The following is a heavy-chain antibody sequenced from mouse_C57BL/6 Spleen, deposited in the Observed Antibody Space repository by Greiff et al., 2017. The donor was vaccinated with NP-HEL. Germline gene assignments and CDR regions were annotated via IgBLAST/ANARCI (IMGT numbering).Heavy chain of an antibody. CDR3: ARGDYDYDDY. CDR2: IYPGDGDT. CDR1: GYAFSSSW. V-gene: IGHV1-82*01. J-gene: IGHJ2*01. D-gene: IGHD2-4*01. Sequence: VQLQQSGPELVKPGASVKISCKASGYAFSSSWMNWVKQRPGKGLEWIGRIYPGDGDTNYNGKFKGKATLTADKSSSTAYMQLSSLTSEDSAVYVCARGDYDYDDYWGQGTTLTVSS.